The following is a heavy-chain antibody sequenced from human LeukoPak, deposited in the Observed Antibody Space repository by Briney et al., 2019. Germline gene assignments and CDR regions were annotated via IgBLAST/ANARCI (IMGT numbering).Heavy chain of an antibody. D-gene: IGHD3-10*01. J-gene: IGHJ6*04. CDR1: GFTFSNYA. CDR3: AKDPRGYYYCMDV. CDR2: ISGSGVST. V-gene: IGHV3-23*01. Sequence: GGSLRLSCAASGFTFSNYAMSWVRQAPGKGLEWVSAISGSGVSTYYADSVKGRFTISRDNSKNTLYLQMNGLRAEDTAVYYCAKDPRGYYYCMDVWGKGTTVTVSS.